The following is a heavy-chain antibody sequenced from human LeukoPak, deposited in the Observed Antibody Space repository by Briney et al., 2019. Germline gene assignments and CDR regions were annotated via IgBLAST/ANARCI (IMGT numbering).Heavy chain of an antibody. CDR2: IIPIFGTA. J-gene: IGHJ4*02. D-gene: IGHD2-21*02. CDR3: ARGTPEVTWDY. CDR1: GGTFSSYA. Sequence: GASVKVSCKASGGTFSSYAISWVRQAPGQGLEWMGGIIPIFGTANYAQKFQGRVTITADESTSTCSRELRSLRCEDTAVYSCARGTPEVTWDYWGQGTLVTVSS. V-gene: IGHV1-69*13.